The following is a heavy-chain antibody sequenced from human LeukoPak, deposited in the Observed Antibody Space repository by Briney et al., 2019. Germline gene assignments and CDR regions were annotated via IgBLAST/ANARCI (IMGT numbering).Heavy chain of an antibody. J-gene: IGHJ4*02. CDR2: MVDTVST. CDR3: ATIKRGSTYGYFDF. D-gene: IGHD5-18*01. Sequence: MSSETVSLTCTVSGASTASHYWTWLRQPPGEELEWIAYMVDTVSTKSNPSLKSRLTLSVETSKKQLSLRLSSLTAADTAVYYCATIKRGSTYGYFDFWGQGIKVTVSS. V-gene: IGHV4-59*11. CDR1: GASTASHY.